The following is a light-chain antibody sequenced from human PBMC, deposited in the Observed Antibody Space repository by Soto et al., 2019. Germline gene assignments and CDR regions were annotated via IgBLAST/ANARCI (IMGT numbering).Light chain of an antibody. CDR2: EVT. J-gene: IGLJ2*01. Sequence: QSVLTQPPSASGSPGQSVTISCTGTSSDICDYDYVSWYQQHPGKAPKLIIYEVTKRPSGVPDRFSGSKSGNSASLTVSGLQAEDEGDYFCSSYARRNNLLFGGGTKLTVL. V-gene: IGLV2-8*01. CDR3: SSYARRNNLL. CDR1: SSDICDYDY.